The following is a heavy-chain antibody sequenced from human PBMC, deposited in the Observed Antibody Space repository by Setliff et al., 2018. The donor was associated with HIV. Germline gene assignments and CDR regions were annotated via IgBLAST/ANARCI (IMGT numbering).Heavy chain of an antibody. Sequence: SETLSLTCSVSGGSVSGYYWSWIRQPPGKGLECIGYIYYSGSANYNPSLKGRVTISVDTSKNQFSLKLTSVTAADTAVYFCATFVPRTSASRPVDVWGKGTTVTVSS. CDR3: ATFVPRTSASRPVDV. J-gene: IGHJ6*04. D-gene: IGHD2-2*01. V-gene: IGHV4-59*08. CDR1: GGSVSGYY. CDR2: IYYSGSA.